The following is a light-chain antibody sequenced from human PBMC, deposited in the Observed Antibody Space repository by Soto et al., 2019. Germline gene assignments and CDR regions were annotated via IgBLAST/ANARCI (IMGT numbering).Light chain of an antibody. Sequence: QSALTQPASVSGSPGQSITISCTGTSGDVGGYKYVSWYQQHPGKAPKLMIYEVSNRPSGVSNRFSGSKSGNTASLTISGLQAEDEADYYCSSYTSSITLIFGGGTKVTVL. J-gene: IGLJ2*01. CDR1: SGDVGGYKY. CDR3: SSYTSSITLI. V-gene: IGLV2-14*01. CDR2: EVS.